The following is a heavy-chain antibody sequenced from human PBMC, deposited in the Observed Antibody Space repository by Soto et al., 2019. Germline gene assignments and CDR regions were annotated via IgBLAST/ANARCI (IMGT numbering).Heavy chain of an antibody. CDR1: GGSVSSGSYY. CDR2: IYYSGST. J-gene: IGHJ4*02. V-gene: IGHV4-61*01. D-gene: IGHD3-22*01. Sequence: SETLSLTCTVSGGSVSSGSYYWSWIRQPPGKGLEWIGYIYYSGSTNYNPSLKSRVTISVDTSKNQFSLKLSSVTAADTAVYYCAREGSGYYRDFWGQGTLVTVSS. CDR3: AREGSGYYRDF.